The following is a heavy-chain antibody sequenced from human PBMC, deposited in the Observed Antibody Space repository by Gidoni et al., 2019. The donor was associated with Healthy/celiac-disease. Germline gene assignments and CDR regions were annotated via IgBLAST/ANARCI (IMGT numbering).Heavy chain of an antibody. V-gene: IGHV3-30*18. D-gene: IGHD6-19*01. J-gene: IGHJ5*02. CDR3: AKPPGWYRQWLVSPPRS. CDR2: ISYDGSNK. CDR1: GFTFSSYG. Sequence: QVQLVESGGGVVQPGRSLSLSCAASGFTFSSYGMHWVRQAPGKGLEWVAVISYDGSNKYDADSVKGRFTISRDNSKNTLYLQMNSLRAEDTAVYYCAKPPGWYRQWLVSPPRSWGQGTLVTVSS.